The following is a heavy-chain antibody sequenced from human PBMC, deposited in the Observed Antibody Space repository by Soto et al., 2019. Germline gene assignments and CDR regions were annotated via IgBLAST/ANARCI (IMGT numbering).Heavy chain of an antibody. Sequence: GESLKISCQASGYSFSSSWIGWVRQMPGKGLECMGIIDPNDSETIYRPSFQGHVTISADKSIDTACLQWSSLKTSDTAMYYCARHAGTSWKGDYFDHWGQRALVTVSS. CDR3: ARHAGTSWKGDYFDH. CDR2: IDPNDSET. J-gene: IGHJ4*02. V-gene: IGHV5-51*01. D-gene: IGHD6-13*01. CDR1: GYSFSSSW.